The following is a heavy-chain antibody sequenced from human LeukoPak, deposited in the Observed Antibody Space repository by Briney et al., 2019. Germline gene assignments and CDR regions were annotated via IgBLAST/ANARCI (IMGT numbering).Heavy chain of an antibody. V-gene: IGHV4-30-4*01. CDR1: GGSISSYY. CDR2: IYYSGST. CDR3: ASASGYVDY. D-gene: IGHD1-26*01. Sequence: SETLSLTCTVSGGSISSYYWSWIRQPPGKDLEWIGYIYYSGSTYYNPSLKSRVTISVDTSKNQFSLKLSSVTAADTAVYYCASASGYVDYWGQGTLVTVSS. J-gene: IGHJ4*02.